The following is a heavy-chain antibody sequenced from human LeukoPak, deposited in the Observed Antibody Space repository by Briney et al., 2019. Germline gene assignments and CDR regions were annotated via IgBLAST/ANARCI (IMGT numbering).Heavy chain of an antibody. CDR2: IYYSGST. CDR1: GGSISSYY. J-gene: IGHJ4*02. V-gene: IGHV4-59*08. CDR3: ARITSGCLDY. D-gene: IGHD6-19*01. Sequence: SETLSLTCTVSGGSISSYYWSWIRQPPGKGLEWIGYIYYSGSTNYNPSFKSRVTISVDTSKNQFSLKLSSVTAADTAVYYCARITSGCLDYWGQGTLVTVSS.